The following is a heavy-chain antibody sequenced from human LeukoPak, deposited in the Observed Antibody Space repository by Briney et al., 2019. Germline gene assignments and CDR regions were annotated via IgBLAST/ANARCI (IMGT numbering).Heavy chain of an antibody. V-gene: IGHV3-7*01. D-gene: IGHD1-26*01. CDR2: IKQDGSEK. Sequence: GGSLRLSCAASGFTFSSYSMNWVRQAPGKGLEWVANIKQDGSEKYYVDSVKGRFTISRDNAKNSLYLQMNSLRAEDTAVYYCARRRYSGSSQHFDYWGQGTLVTVSS. J-gene: IGHJ4*02. CDR3: ARRRYSGSSQHFDY. CDR1: GFTFSSYS.